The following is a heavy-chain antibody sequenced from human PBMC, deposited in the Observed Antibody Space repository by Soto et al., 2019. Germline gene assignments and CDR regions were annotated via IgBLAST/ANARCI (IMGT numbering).Heavy chain of an antibody. V-gene: IGHV6-1*01. CDR1: GDSVSSNSAA. CDR2: TYYKSQWYN. Sequence: QVQLQQSGPGLVKPSQTLSLTCDISGDSVSSNSAAWNWLRQTPSRGLEWVGRTYYKSQWYNNYVETVRSRITVKPDTSKSQFSLQIHSASPEHTAVYYCTRGSCDDLSRHYFMDVSGKATTVSVPS. J-gene: IGHJ6*03. CDR3: TRGSCDDLSRHYFMDV. D-gene: IGHD2-2*01.